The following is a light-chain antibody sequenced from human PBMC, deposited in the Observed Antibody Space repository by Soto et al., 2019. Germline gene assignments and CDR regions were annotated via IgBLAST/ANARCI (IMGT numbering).Light chain of an antibody. CDR2: KAS. CDR1: QSLSSW. J-gene: IGKJ1*01. V-gene: IGKV1-5*03. Sequence: DIQMTQSPSTLSASVGDRVTITCRASQSLSSWLAWYQQKPGKAPKLLIYKASSLESGVPSRFSGSGSGTEFTLTISSLQPDDFATYYCQQYNTYLLTFGQGTKVEIK. CDR3: QQYNTYLLT.